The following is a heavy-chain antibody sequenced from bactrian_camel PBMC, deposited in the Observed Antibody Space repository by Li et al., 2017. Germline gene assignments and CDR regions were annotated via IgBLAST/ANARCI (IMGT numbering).Heavy chain of an antibody. D-gene: IGHD2*01. Sequence: HVQLVESGGGSVKPGGSLRLSCEASGVPRASRDCMAWFRQVPGKEREGVAATDYTKVYADSVKGRFTISKDSAKNILHLQMNSLKPEDTAMYYCAAHRSTEGFYCSGGYRFLYEYKYSGQGPRSPSP. CDR2: TDYTK. J-gene: IGHJ4*01. CDR1: GVPRASRDC. V-gene: IGHV3S55*01. CDR3: AAHRSTEGFYCSGGYRFLYEYKY.